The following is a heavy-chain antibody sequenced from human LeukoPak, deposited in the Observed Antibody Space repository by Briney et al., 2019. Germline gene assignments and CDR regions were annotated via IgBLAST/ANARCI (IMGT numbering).Heavy chain of an antibody. V-gene: IGHV4-59*01. CDR2: IYYSGSA. J-gene: IGHJ4*02. Sequence: SETLSLTCTVSGGSISSYYWSWIRQPPGKGLEWIGYIYYSGSANYNPSLKSRVTISVDTSKNQFSLKLSSVTAADTAVYYCARGGGELSLNYWGQGTLVTVSS. CDR1: GGSISSYY. D-gene: IGHD3-16*02. CDR3: ARGGGELSLNY.